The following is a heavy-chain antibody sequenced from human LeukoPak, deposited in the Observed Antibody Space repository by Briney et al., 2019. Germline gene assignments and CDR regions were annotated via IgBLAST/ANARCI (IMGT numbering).Heavy chain of an antibody. CDR1: GGSLSTNY. V-gene: IGHV4-4*07. CDR3: ARDFPAEDFS. CDR2: IYTSGST. Sequence: SETLSLTCSISGGSLSTNYWSWIRQPAGKGLEWIGRIYTSGSTNYNPSLKSRVTMSVDTSKNQFSLKLSSVTAADTAVYYCARDFPAEDFSWGQGTLVTVSS. J-gene: IGHJ1*01. D-gene: IGHD2-15*01.